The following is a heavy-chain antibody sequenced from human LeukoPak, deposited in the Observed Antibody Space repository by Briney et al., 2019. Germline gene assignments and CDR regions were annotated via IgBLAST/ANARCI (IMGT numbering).Heavy chain of an antibody. CDR1: GFTFSNYA. CDR3: AKSPHWELPDY. J-gene: IGHJ4*02. V-gene: IGHV3-23*01. D-gene: IGHD1-26*01. Sequence: GGSLRLSCAASGFTFSNYAMSWVRQAPGGGLEWVSGISGSDSRTYYADSVKGRFTISRDNSKNTLYLQMNNLRSEDTAVYYCAKSPHWELPDYWGQGTLVTVSS. CDR2: ISGSDSRT.